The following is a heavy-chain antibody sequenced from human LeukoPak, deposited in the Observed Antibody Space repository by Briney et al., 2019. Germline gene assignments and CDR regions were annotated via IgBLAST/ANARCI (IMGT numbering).Heavy chain of an antibody. CDR2: IYTSGST. J-gene: IGHJ4*02. CDR3: ARGVCSGGSCYTYFDY. D-gene: IGHD2-15*01. V-gene: IGHV4-4*07. Sequence: SETLSLTSTVSGGSSSSYYWSWIRRPAGKGLEWIGRIYTSGSTNYNPSLKSRVTMSVDTSKNQFSLKLSSVTAADTAVYYCARGVCSGGSCYTYFDYWGQGTLVTVSS. CDR1: GGSSSSYY.